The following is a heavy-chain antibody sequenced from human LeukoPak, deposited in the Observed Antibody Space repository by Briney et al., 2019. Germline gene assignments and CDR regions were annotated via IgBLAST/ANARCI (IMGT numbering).Heavy chain of an antibody. D-gene: IGHD6-13*01. V-gene: IGHV3-73*01. CDR1: GFTFSGSA. J-gene: IGHJ6*03. Sequence: GGSLRLSCAASGFTFSGSAMHWVRQASGKGLEWVGRIRSKANSYATAYAASVKGRFTISRDDSKNTAYLQMNSLKTEDTAVYYCTWRRQQRNYYYYYYMDVWGKGTTVTVSS. CDR3: TWRRQQRNYYYYYYMDV. CDR2: IRSKANSYAT.